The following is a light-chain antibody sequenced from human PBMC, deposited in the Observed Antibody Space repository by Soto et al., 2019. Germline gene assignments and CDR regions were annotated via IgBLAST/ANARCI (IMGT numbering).Light chain of an antibody. CDR3: YSCSRSSGTRYV. Sequence: QSALTQPASVSGSPGQSITISCTGTSSDIRTYNYVSWYQQHPGQAPKLMIYDVSNRPSGVSDRFSGSKSGNTASLTISGLQADDEADYYCYSCSRSSGTRYVFGTGTKVTVL. V-gene: IGLV2-14*03. J-gene: IGLJ1*01. CDR1: SSDIRTYNY. CDR2: DVS.